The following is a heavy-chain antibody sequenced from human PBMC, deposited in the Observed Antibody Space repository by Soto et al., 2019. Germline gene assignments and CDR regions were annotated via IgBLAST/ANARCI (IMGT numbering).Heavy chain of an antibody. V-gene: IGHV3-30*18. CDR2: VSYDGSHK. J-gene: IGHJ5*02. D-gene: IGHD6-6*01. Sequence: QVHLVQSGGGVVQPGKSLRLSCTASGITFDTYGMHWVRQTPGKGLEWVAVVSYDGSHKYYGDSVKGRFTISRDDAKNTVYLQMDTLGVEDTAVYYCAKEMYPRTVLDSSSAGGDHCGQGSRVSVSS. CDR3: AKEMYPRTVLDSSSAGGDH. CDR1: GITFDTYG.